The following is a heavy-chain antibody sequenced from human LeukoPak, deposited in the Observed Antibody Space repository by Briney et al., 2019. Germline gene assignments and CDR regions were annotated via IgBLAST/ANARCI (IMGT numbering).Heavy chain of an antibody. CDR2: TYYRSKWYN. CDR1: GDSVSSNSAA. Sequence: SQTLSLTCAISGDSVSSNSAAWNWIRQSPSRGLEWRGRTYYRSKWYNDYAVSVKSRITINPDTSKNQFSLQLNSVTPEDTAVYYCARDLSLTYSSGWYWFDPWGQGTLVTVSS. J-gene: IGHJ5*02. V-gene: IGHV6-1*01. D-gene: IGHD6-19*01. CDR3: ARDLSLTYSSGWYWFDP.